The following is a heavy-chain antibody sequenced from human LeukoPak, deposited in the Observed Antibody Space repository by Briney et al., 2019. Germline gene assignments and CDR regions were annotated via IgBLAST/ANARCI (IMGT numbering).Heavy chain of an antibody. CDR3: ARVDIVMYGFDY. Sequence: GGSLRLSCAAPGFTVSSNYMSWVRQAPGKGLEWVSVIYSGGSTYYADSVKGRFTISRDNSKNTLYLQMNSLRAEDTAVYYCARVDIVMYGFDYWGQGTLVTVSS. V-gene: IGHV3-53*01. J-gene: IGHJ4*02. CDR2: IYSGGST. D-gene: IGHD2-2*03. CDR1: GFTVSSNY.